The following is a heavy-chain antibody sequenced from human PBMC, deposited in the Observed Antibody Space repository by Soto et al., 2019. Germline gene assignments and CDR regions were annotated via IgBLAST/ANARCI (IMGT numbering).Heavy chain of an antibody. CDR1: GFTFDDYT. D-gene: IGHD4-17*01. Sequence: GGSLRLSCAASGFTFDDYTMHWVRQAPGKGLEWVSLISWDGGSTYYADSVKGRFTISRDNSKNSLYLQMNSLRTEDTALYYCAKGPYGGPDYWGQGTLVTVSS. CDR3: AKGPYGGPDY. CDR2: ISWDGGST. J-gene: IGHJ4*02. V-gene: IGHV3-43*01.